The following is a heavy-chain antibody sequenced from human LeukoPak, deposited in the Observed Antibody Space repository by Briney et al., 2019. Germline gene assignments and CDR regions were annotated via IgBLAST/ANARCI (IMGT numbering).Heavy chain of an antibody. J-gene: IGHJ4*02. V-gene: IGHV3-74*01. D-gene: IGHD6-13*01. CDR2: INSDGSST. CDR3: ASEGSSWYYFDY. Sequence: GGSLRLSCAASGFTFSSYWMHWVRQAPGKGLVWVSRINSDGSSTSYADSVKGRFTISRDNAKNTLYLQMNSLRAEGTAVYYCASEGSSWYYFDYWGQGTLVTVSS. CDR1: GFTFSSYW.